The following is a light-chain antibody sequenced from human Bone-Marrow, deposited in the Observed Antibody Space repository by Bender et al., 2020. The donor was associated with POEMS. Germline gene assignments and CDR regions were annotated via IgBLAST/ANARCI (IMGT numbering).Light chain of an antibody. J-gene: IGLJ1*01. CDR2: DVS. CDR1: SNDVGVYNY. V-gene: IGLV2-14*03. Sequence: QSALTQPASVSGSPGQSITISCTGTSNDVGVYNYVSWYQQHPGKAPKLMIYDVSYRPSGVSNRFSASKSGNTASLTIAGLQAEDEADYYCSSYGSSITYVLGTGTKVTVL. CDR3: SSYGSSITYV.